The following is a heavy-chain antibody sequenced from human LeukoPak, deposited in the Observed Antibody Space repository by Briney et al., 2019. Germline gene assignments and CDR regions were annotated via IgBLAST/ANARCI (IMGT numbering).Heavy chain of an antibody. Sequence: GGSLRLSCAASGFTFSSYAMSWVRQASGKGLEWVSAISGSGGSTYYADSVKGRFTISRDNSKNTLYLQMNSLRAEDTAVYYCAKSGVGATLPHAFDIWGQGTMVTVSS. J-gene: IGHJ3*02. CDR1: GFTFSSYA. D-gene: IGHD1-26*01. V-gene: IGHV3-23*01. CDR2: ISGSGGST. CDR3: AKSGVGATLPHAFDI.